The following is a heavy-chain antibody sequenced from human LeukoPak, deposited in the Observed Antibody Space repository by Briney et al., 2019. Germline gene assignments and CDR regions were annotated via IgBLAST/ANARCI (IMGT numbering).Heavy chain of an antibody. J-gene: IGHJ6*03. Sequence: GGSLRLSCAASGFTFSDYYMSWIRQAPGKGLEWVSYISSSSSTIYYADSVKGRFTISRDNAKNSLYLQMNSLRAEDTAVYYCARQFQYYDFSGYYYMDVWGKGTTVTVSS. V-gene: IGHV3-11*04. CDR1: GFTFSDYY. CDR3: ARQFQYYDFSGYYYMDV. CDR2: ISSSSSTI. D-gene: IGHD3-3*01.